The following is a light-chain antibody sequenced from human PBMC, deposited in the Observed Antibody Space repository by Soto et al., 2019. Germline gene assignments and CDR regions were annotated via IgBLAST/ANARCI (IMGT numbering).Light chain of an antibody. V-gene: IGKV3-20*01. CDR3: QQYGRSPRT. J-gene: IGKJ1*01. Sequence: EIVLTQSPGTLSLSPGERATLSCRASQSVRSSYLAWYQQKPGQAPRLLIYGASIRATGIPDRFGGSGSGTDFTLTISRLEPEDFAVYYCQQYGRSPRTFGQGTKVEIK. CDR1: QSVRSSY. CDR2: GAS.